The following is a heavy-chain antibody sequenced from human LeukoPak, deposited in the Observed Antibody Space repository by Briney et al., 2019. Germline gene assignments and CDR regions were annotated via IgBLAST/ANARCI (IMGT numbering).Heavy chain of an antibody. CDR2: INHSGTT. J-gene: IGHJ4*02. V-gene: IGHV4-34*01. Sequence: SSETLSLTCAVYGGSFSGYYWSWIRQPPGKGLEWLGEINHSGTTNYSPSLKSRVTISVDTSKNQFSLKLSSVTAADTAVYYCARGQQWLVGHDYWGQGTLVTVSS. CDR1: GGSFSGYY. D-gene: IGHD6-19*01. CDR3: ARGQQWLVGHDY.